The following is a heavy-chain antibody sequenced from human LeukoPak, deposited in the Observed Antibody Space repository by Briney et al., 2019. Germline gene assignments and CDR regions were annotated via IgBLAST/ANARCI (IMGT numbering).Heavy chain of an antibody. V-gene: IGHV3-30*18. Sequence: GRSLRLSCAASGFTFSSYGMHWVRQAPGKGLEWVAVISYDGSNKYYADSVKGRFTISRDNSKNTLYLQMNSLRAEDTAVYYCAKDDYYQNWFDPWGQGTLATVSS. D-gene: IGHD3-22*01. CDR1: GFTFSSYG. J-gene: IGHJ5*02. CDR2: ISYDGSNK. CDR3: AKDDYYQNWFDP.